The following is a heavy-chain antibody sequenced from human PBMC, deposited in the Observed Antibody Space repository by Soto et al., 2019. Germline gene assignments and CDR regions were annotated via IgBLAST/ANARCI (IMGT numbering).Heavy chain of an antibody. J-gene: IGHJ2*01. Sequence: GGSLRLSCAASGFTFSHHYTDWDRQASGKGLEWVGRIRNKANSYTAEYAASVKGRFTISRDDSKNSLYLQMKSLKIEDTAVYYCSRVPGYGGLNWYFDLWGRGILVTASS. CDR3: SRVPGYGGLNWYFDL. CDR2: IRNKANSYTA. CDR1: GFTFSHHY. D-gene: IGHD4-17*01. V-gene: IGHV3-72*01.